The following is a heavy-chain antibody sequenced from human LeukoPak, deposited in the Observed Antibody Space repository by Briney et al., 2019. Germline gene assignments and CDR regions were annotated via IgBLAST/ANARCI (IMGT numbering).Heavy chain of an antibody. V-gene: IGHV4-39*07. D-gene: IGHD5-18*01. CDR2: INHSGST. J-gene: IGHJ5*02. Sequence: SETLSLTCTISDDSISNNRYFWAWIRQPPGKGLEWIGSINHSGSTNYNPSLKSRVTISVDTSKSQFSLKLSSVTAADTAVYYCARGYSYGHNWFDPWGQGTLVTVSS. CDR1: DDSISNNRYF. CDR3: ARGYSYGHNWFDP.